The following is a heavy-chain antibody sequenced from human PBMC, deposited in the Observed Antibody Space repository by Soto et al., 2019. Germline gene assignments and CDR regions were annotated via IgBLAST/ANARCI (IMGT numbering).Heavy chain of an antibody. CDR3: AGDPYYYGSAF. CDR1: GFRFSDHY. V-gene: IGHV3-11*01. Sequence: GGSLRLSCAASGFRFSDHYMTWIRQAPGKGLEWVSKISSGGTTTYYADSVKGRFTVSRDNAKNSLYLQMNSLRTEDTAVYYCAGDPYYYGSAFWGQGTLVTVSS. CDR2: ISSGGTTT. J-gene: IGHJ4*02. D-gene: IGHD3-10*01.